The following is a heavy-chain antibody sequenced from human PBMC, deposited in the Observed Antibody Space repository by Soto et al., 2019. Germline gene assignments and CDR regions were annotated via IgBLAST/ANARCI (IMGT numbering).Heavy chain of an antibody. CDR3: ARGNPFNYAGFDV. CDR1: GSTFSDFD. D-gene: IGHD3-16*01. J-gene: IGHJ6*02. CDR2: MNAKSGDT. V-gene: IGHV1-8*01. Sequence: ASVKVSCKASGSTFSDFDINWLRQAAGRGPEWMGWMNAKSGDTFSAQRLQGKFNMTWDTSLSTAYMEVGSLTSDDAAIYYCARGNPFNYAGFDVWGQGTTVTVSS.